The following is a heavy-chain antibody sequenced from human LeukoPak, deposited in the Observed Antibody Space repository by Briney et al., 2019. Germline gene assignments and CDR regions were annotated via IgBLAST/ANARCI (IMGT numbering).Heavy chain of an antibody. CDR1: GGSISSGDYY. CDR2: IYYSGST. D-gene: IGHD5-12*01. V-gene: IGHV4-30-4*08. CDR3: ARGNSGYDFFYVGNFDY. Sequence: SQTLSLICTVSGGSISSGDYYWSWIRQPPGKGLEWIGYIYYSGSTYYNPSLKSRVTISVDTSKNQFSLKLSSVTPADTAVYYCARGNSGYDFFYVGNFDYWGQGTLVTVSS. J-gene: IGHJ4*02.